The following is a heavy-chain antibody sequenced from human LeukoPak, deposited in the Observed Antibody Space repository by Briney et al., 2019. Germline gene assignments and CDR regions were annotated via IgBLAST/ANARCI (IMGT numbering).Heavy chain of an antibody. V-gene: IGHV3-7*01. D-gene: IGHD1-7*01. Sequence: GGSLRLSCVALEFIFETYWMSWVRQAPGKGPEWVANINEDGSEKHYVGSVRGRFTISRDNSKNTLYLQMNSLRAEDTAVYYCAKNELELQGPFDHWGQGTLVTVSS. CDR2: INEDGSEK. J-gene: IGHJ5*02. CDR1: EFIFETYW. CDR3: AKNELELQGPFDH.